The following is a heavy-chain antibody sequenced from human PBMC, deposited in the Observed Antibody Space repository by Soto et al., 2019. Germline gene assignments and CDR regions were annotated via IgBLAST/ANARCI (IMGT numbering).Heavy chain of an antibody. Sequence: QVQLQESGPGLVKPSGTLSLTCTVSGDSFSSSNWWSWVRQSPGKGLEWIGEIYHSGSTNYNPSLRSVVIISVDKSKRQFSLKLNSVTAADTADYFCASEVRGVLAVWGHGTTVTVSS. V-gene: IGHV4-4*02. J-gene: IGHJ6*02. CDR1: GDSFSSSNW. D-gene: IGHD3-10*01. CDR2: IYHSGST. CDR3: ASEVRGVLAV.